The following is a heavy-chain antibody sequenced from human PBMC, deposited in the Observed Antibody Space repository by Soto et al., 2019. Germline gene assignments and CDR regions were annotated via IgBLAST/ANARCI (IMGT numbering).Heavy chain of an antibody. CDR3: VSRTYYYDSSGYYYSY. CDR2: MYHSGST. CDR1: GGSISSSNW. Sequence: PSETLSPTCAVSGGSISSSNWWSWVRQPPGKGLEWIGEMYHSGSTNYNPSLKSRVTISVDKSKNQCSLKLSSVTAAGTAVYYCVSRTYYYDSSGYYYSYWGQGTLVTVSS. D-gene: IGHD3-22*01. J-gene: IGHJ4*02. V-gene: IGHV4-4*02.